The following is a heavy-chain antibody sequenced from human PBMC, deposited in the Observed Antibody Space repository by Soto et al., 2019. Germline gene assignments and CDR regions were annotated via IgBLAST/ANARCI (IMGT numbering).Heavy chain of an antibody. CDR3: ARCKRDVLCGEY. J-gene: IGHJ4*02. V-gene: IGHV3-48*01. CDR2: ISGGSKTI. Sequence: PGGSLRLSCVASGFTFSAYSMYWVRQAPGKGLEWVSYISGGSKTINYAESVKGRFTISRENAKNSLYLKMNSLRAEDTAVYYCARCKRDVLCGEYWGQGA. D-gene: IGHD3-10*02. CDR1: GFTFSAYS.